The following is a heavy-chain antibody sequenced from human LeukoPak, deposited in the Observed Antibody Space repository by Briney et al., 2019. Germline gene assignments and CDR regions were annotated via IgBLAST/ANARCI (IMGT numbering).Heavy chain of an antibody. CDR1: GGTFSSYA. CDR2: ISAYNGNT. D-gene: IGHD3-22*01. Sequence: ASVKVSCKASGGTFSSYAISWVRQAPGQGLEWMGWISAYNGNTNYAQKLQGRVTMTTDTSTSTAYMELRSLRSDDTAVYYCHSSSGYWKGVDYWGQGTLVTVSS. V-gene: IGHV1-18*01. J-gene: IGHJ4*02. CDR3: HSSSGYWKGVDY.